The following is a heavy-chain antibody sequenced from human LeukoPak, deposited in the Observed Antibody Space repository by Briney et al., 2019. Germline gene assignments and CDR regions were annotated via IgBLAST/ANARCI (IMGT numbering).Heavy chain of an antibody. V-gene: IGHV4-59*01. J-gene: IGHJ4*02. D-gene: IGHD6-19*01. CDR3: ARTIDSGASDY. Sequence: SETLSLTCTVSGGSISTYYWSWIRQPPGRGLEWIGYVHYTGSTNYNPSLKSRVTISVDTSKNQFSLKLSSVTAADTALYYCARTIDSGASDYWGQGTLVTVSS. CDR1: GGSISTYY. CDR2: VHYTGST.